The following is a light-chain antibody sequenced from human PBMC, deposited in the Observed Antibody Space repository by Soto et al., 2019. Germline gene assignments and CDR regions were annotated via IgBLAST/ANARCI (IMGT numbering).Light chain of an antibody. Sequence: DIQMTQSPSTLSASVGDRVHITCRASQRVSRWLAWYQQKPGTAPNLLIYDASSLESGVPSRFSGSGSGTEFTLTTSSLQPDDFATYYCQQYYTHSALTFGGGTKVEI. CDR2: DAS. J-gene: IGKJ4*01. CDR1: QRVSRW. CDR3: QQYYTHSALT. V-gene: IGKV1-5*01.